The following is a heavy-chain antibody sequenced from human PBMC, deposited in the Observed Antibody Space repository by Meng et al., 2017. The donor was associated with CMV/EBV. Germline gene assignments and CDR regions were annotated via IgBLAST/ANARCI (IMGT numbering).Heavy chain of an antibody. D-gene: IGHD6-13*01. CDR2: IYYSGST. V-gene: IGHV4-39*07. CDR3: ARGGIAAAGLH. Sequence: HLRLPESGPGLVKPSETLALTCTVSGGSISSSSYYWGWIRQPPGKGLEWIGSIYYSGSTYYNPSLKSRVTISVDTSKNQFSLKLSSVTAADTAVYYCARGGIAAAGLHWGQGTLVTVSS. CDR1: GGSISSSSYY. J-gene: IGHJ4*02.